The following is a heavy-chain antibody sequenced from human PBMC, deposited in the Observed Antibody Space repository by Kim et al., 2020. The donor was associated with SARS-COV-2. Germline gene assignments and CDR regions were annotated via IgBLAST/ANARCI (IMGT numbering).Heavy chain of an antibody. J-gene: IGHJ4*02. CDR1: GLNFGDYA. V-gene: IGHV3-49*03. CDR2: IRSKRYDETT. CDR3: TSGPYYYDSAAYYHDY. Sequence: GGSLRLSCTTSGLNFGDYAMSWFRQAPGKGLEWVAFIRSKRYDETTEYAASVKGRFTISRDDSKRIAYLQMNALKTEDTAVYYCTSGPYYYDSAAYYHDYWRQGTLVTLSS. D-gene: IGHD3-22*01.